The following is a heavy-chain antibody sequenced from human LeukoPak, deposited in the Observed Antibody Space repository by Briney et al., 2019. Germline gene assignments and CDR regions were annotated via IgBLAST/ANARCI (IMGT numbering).Heavy chain of an antibody. Sequence: GRSLRLSCVASGFTFSSYAMHWVRQAPGKGLEWVAFIRYDGSNKYYADSVKGRFTISRDNSKNTLYLQMKSLRAEDTAVYYCAKGGGYEAQYYYYYLDVWGKGTTVTISS. CDR2: IRYDGSNK. CDR1: GFTFSSYA. V-gene: IGHV3-30*02. CDR3: AKGGGYEAQYYYYYLDV. D-gene: IGHD5-12*01. J-gene: IGHJ6*03.